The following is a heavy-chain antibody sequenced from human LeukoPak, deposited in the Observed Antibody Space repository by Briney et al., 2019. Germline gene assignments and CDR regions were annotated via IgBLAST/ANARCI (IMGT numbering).Heavy chain of an antibody. CDR2: ISSSGSSI. Sequence: PGGSLRLSCAASGFTFSSYEMNWVRQAPGKGLEWVSYISSSGSSIYYADSVKGRFTISRDNAKNSLYLQMNSLRAEDTAVYYCARGSGNCFDYWGQGTLVTVSS. V-gene: IGHV3-48*03. J-gene: IGHJ4*02. D-gene: IGHD6-19*01. CDR3: ARGSGNCFDY. CDR1: GFTFSSYE.